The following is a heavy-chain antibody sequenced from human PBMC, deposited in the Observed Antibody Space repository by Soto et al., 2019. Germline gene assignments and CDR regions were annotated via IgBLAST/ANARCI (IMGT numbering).Heavy chain of an antibody. D-gene: IGHD3-9*01. CDR3: ARLPPVTGPFDY. J-gene: IGHJ4*02. V-gene: IGHV1-8*01. CDR1: GYTSTSYD. Sequence: ASVKVSCKASGYTSTSYDINWVRQATGQGLEWMGWMNPNSGNTGYVQKFQGRVTMTRNTSISTAYMELSSLRSEDTAVYYCARLPPVTGPFDYSGQGTLVTVSS. CDR2: MNPNSGNT.